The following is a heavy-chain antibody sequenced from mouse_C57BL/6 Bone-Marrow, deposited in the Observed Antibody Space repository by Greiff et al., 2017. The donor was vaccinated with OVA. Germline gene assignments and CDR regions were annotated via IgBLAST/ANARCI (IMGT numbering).Heavy chain of an antibody. D-gene: IGHD1-1*01. CDR2: ISSGGSYT. V-gene: IGHV5-6*01. CDR1: GFTFSSYG. J-gene: IGHJ2*01. CDR3: ARHYYGSSYY. Sequence: EVMLVESGGDLVKPGGSLKLSCAASGFTFSSYGMSWVRQTPDKRLEWVATISSGGSYTYYPDSVKGRFTISRDNAKHTLYLQMSSLKSEDTAMYYCARHYYGSSYYWGQGTTLTVSS.